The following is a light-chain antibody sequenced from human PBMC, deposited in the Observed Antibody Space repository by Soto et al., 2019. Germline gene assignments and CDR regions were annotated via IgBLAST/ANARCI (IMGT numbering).Light chain of an antibody. CDR2: GAS. J-gene: IGKJ2*01. CDR1: QSVSGSY. CDR3: LQYGSSYT. V-gene: IGKV3-20*01. Sequence: ESVLTQSPGTLSLSPGDRATLSCRASQSVSGSYLAWYQQKPGQAPRLLIYGASSRATGIPDRFSGSGSGTDFTLTINRLEPEDFAVYYCLQYGSSYTFGQGTKLEIK.